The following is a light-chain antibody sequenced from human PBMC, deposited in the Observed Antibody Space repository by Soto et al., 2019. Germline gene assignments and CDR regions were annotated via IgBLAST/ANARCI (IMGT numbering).Light chain of an antibody. CDR2: AAS. CDR1: QSISSY. Sequence: IQLTQQPSSLSASVGDRVAITSRASQSISSYLAWYQQKPGKAPKLLIYAASTLQSGVPSRFSGSGSGTDYTLTISSLQPEDFATYYCQQLNSYPRTFGQGTRLEIK. CDR3: QQLNSYPRT. V-gene: IGKV1-9*01. J-gene: IGKJ5*01.